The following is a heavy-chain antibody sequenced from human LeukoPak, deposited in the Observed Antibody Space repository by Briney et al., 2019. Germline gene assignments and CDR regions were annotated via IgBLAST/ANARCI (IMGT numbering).Heavy chain of an antibody. CDR2: IYSGGST. V-gene: IGHV3-66*02. J-gene: IGHJ6*03. Sequence: GRSMRLSCAASGFTLSSNYMSWVRQAPGRGREWDSVIYSGGSTYYADSVKGRFTISRDNSKNTLYLKMNSLRAEDTAVYYCARAAAGTPPSWYYYMDVWGKGTTVPVSS. CDR3: ARAAAGTPPSWYYYMDV. CDR1: GFTLSSNY. D-gene: IGHD6-13*01.